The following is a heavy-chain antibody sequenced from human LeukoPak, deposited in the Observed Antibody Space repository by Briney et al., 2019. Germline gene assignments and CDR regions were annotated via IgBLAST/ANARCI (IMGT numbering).Heavy chain of an antibody. J-gene: IGHJ4*02. Sequence: GGSLRLSCAASGFTFSSYVMSWVRQAPGKGLEWVSAAVVSGGNTFYADSVKGRFTISRDNSKSTLYLQMNSLRAEDTAVYYCARGVYGDYDYWGQGTLVTVSS. V-gene: IGHV3-23*01. CDR2: AVVSGGNT. D-gene: IGHD4-17*01. CDR3: ARGVYGDYDY. CDR1: GFTFSSYV.